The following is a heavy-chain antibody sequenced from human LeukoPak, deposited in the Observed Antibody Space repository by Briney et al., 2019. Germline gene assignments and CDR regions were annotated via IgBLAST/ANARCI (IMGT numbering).Heavy chain of an antibody. CDR2: IWYSGFT. V-gene: IGHV4-34*01. CDR1: GGSLSDYY. Sequence: PSETLSLTCAVYGGSLSDYYWSWIRQPPGKGLEWIGYIWYSGFTYYNPSLKSRVTISVGTSKDQFFLKLSSVTAADTAMYYCARVRDWFDPWGQGTLVTVSS. J-gene: IGHJ5*02. D-gene: IGHD4/OR15-4a*01. CDR3: ARVRDWFDP.